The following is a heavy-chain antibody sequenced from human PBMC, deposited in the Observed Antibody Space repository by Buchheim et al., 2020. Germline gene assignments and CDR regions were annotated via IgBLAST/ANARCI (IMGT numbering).Heavy chain of an antibody. CDR2: ISYDGSVK. Sequence: QVQLVESGGGVVQPGRSLRLSCAASGFTFRTSGMHWVRQTPGKGLEWVAVISYDGSVKHYAESVEGRFTIFRDNSKNTLYLQMDSLRFEDTAIYYCAKGTSGYFDYWGQGTL. D-gene: IGHD3-22*01. J-gene: IGHJ4*02. CDR3: AKGTSGYFDY. V-gene: IGHV3-30*18. CDR1: GFTFRTSG.